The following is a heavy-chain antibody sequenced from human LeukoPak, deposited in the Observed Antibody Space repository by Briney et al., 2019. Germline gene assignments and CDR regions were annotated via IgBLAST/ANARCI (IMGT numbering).Heavy chain of an antibody. CDR1: GGSISSYY. D-gene: IGHD6-25*01. Sequence: SETLSPTCTVSGGSISSYYWSWIRQPPGKGLEWIGYIYTSGSTNYNPSLKSRVTISVDTSKNQFSLKLSSVTAADTAVYYCARENIAALGYYYYYYMDVWGKGTTVTVSS. V-gene: IGHV4-4*09. J-gene: IGHJ6*03. CDR2: IYTSGST. CDR3: ARENIAALGYYYYYYMDV.